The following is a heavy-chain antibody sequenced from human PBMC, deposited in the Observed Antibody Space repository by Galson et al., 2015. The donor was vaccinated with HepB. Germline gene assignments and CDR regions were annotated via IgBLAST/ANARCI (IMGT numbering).Heavy chain of an antibody. CDR3: ARDGDYVFWGSGASDY. J-gene: IGHJ4*02. CDR1: GFTFSSYS. D-gene: IGHD4-17*01. V-gene: IGHV3-21*01. Sequence: SLRLSCAASGFTFSSYSMNWVRQAPGKGLEWVSSISSSSSYIYYADSVKGRFTISRDNAKNSLYLQMNSLRAEDTAVYYCARDGDYVFWGSGASDYWGQGTLVTVSS. CDR2: ISSSSSYI.